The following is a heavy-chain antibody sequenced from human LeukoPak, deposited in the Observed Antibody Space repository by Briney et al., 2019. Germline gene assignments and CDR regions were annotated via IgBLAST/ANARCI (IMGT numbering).Heavy chain of an antibody. Sequence: ASVKVSCKASGYTFISYYMHWVRQAPGQGLEWMGIINPSGGSTSYAQKFQGRVTMTRDTSTSTVYMELSSLRSEDTAVYYCARDLAMVVTPRVVDDYWGQGTLVTVSS. J-gene: IGHJ4*02. CDR2: INPSGGST. V-gene: IGHV1-46*01. CDR1: GYTFISYY. CDR3: ARDLAMVVTPRVVDDY. D-gene: IGHD4-23*01.